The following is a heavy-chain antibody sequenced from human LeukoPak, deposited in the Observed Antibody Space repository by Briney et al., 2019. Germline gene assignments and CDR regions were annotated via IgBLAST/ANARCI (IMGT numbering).Heavy chain of an antibody. D-gene: IGHD3-10*01. V-gene: IGHV1-24*01. Sequence: ASVKVSCKVSGNTLIELSIHWARQAPGKGLEWMGGLDPEDSDPIYAQKFQGRVTMTEDTSTGTAYMELSSLTSEDTALYYCARVRGDYYYFMDVWGEGTTVTVSS. J-gene: IGHJ6*03. CDR3: ARVRGDYYYFMDV. CDR1: GNTLIELS. CDR2: LDPEDSDP.